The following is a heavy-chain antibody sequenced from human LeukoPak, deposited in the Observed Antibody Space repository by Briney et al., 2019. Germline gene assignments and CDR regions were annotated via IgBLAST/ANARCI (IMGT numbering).Heavy chain of an antibody. CDR2: IIPILGIA. V-gene: IGHV1-69*04. CDR1: GGTFSSYA. CDR3: ARDYSSSWYD. J-gene: IGHJ4*02. Sequence: SVKVSCKASGGTFSSYAISWVRQAPGQGLEWMGRIIPILGIANYAQKFQGRVTMTRNTSISTAYMELSSLRSEDTAVYYCARDYSSSWYDWGQGTLVTVSS. D-gene: IGHD6-13*01.